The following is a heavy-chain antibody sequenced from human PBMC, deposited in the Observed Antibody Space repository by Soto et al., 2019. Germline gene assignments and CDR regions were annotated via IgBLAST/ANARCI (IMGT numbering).Heavy chain of an antibody. Sequence: QVQLVQSGAEVKKPGSSVRVSCKASGGTFSTYTISWVRQAPEQGLEWMGRIIPIVDRANYAQKFQGRVTITADKSTSTAYMELSSLRSDDTAVYYCARDLAITVPAPMGYWGQGTLVTVSS. V-gene: IGHV1-69*08. D-gene: IGHD2-2*01. CDR1: GGTFSTYT. J-gene: IGHJ4*02. CDR2: IIPIVDRA. CDR3: ARDLAITVPAPMGY.